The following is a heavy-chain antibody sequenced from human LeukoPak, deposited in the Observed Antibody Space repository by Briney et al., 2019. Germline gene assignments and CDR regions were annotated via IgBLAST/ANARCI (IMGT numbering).Heavy chain of an antibody. CDR2: IYYSGST. Sequence: SSETLTLTCTVSGGSISSSSYYWGWIRQPPGKGLEWIGSIYYSGSTYYNPSLKSRVTISVDTSKNQFSLKLSSVTAADTAVYYCASRGDYGDYGWAFDIWGQGTMVTVSS. CDR3: ASRGDYGDYGWAFDI. CDR1: GGSISSSSYY. V-gene: IGHV4-39*07. D-gene: IGHD4-17*01. J-gene: IGHJ3*02.